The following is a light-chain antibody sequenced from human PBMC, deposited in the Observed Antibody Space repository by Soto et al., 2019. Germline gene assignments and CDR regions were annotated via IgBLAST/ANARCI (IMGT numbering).Light chain of an antibody. J-gene: IGLJ1*01. Sequence: QPALTQPASVSGSPGQSITISCTGTSSDVGAYNFVSWYQQDPGKAPKLMIYDVNNRPSGVSNRFSGSKSGNTASLTISGLQAEDEADYYCSSYTTSSSYFFGTGTKVTVL. CDR1: SSDVGAYNF. CDR3: SSYTTSSSYF. V-gene: IGLV2-14*01. CDR2: DVN.